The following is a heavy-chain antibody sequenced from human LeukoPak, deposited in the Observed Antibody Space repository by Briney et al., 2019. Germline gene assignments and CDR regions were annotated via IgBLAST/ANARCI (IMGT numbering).Heavy chain of an antibody. V-gene: IGHV3-23*01. CDR3: AKMEGQRLYDYCMDV. D-gene: IGHD3-3*01. CDR1: GFAFSNFA. CDR2: MSGSGYYT. J-gene: IGHJ6*03. Sequence: GGSLRLSCAASGFAFSNFAMSWVRQAPGKGLERVSAMSGSGYYTYYVEYVKGRFTISRDNSKNTLYLHMNSLRADDTAVYYCAKMEGQRLYDYCMDVWGRGTTVNVSS.